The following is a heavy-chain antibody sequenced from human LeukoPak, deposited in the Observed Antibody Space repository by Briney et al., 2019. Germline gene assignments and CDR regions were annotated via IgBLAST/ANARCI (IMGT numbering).Heavy chain of an antibody. CDR2: INHSGST. CDR1: GGSFSGYY. Sequence: SETLSLTCAVYGGSFSGYYWSWIRQPPGKGLEWIGEINHSGSTNYNPSLKSRVTISVDTSKNQFSLKLSSVTAADTGVYYCARGRDSSGYYYPFDYWGQGTLVTVSS. D-gene: IGHD3-22*01. V-gene: IGHV4-34*01. J-gene: IGHJ4*02. CDR3: ARGRDSSGYYYPFDY.